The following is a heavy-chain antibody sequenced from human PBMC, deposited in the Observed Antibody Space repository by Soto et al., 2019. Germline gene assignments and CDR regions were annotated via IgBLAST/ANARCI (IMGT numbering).Heavy chain of an antibody. CDR2: INAGNGNT. D-gene: IGHD5-12*01. J-gene: IGHJ4*02. CDR1: GYTFTSYA. V-gene: IGHV1-3*01. CDR3: ARMGSGYHREYDY. Sequence: QVQLVQSGAEVKKPGASVKVSCKASGYTFTSYAMHWVRQAPGQRLEWMGWINAGNGNTKYSQKFQGRVTITRDTSASTAYMELSSLRSEDTAVYYCARMGSGYHREYDYWGQGTLVTVSS.